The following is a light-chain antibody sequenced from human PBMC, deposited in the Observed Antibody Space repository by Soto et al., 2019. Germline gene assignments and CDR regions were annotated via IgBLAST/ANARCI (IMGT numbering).Light chain of an antibody. J-gene: IGKJ1*01. CDR1: QSVSSSY. CDR2: GAS. CDR3: HQYGTSPWT. V-gene: IGKV3-20*01. Sequence: EIVLTQSPGTLSLSPGERATLSCRASQSVSSSYLAWYQQKPGQAPRLLIYGASNKATAIPDRFSGSGSGADFTLTISRLEPEDCAVYYSHQYGTSPWTFGLGTKVELK.